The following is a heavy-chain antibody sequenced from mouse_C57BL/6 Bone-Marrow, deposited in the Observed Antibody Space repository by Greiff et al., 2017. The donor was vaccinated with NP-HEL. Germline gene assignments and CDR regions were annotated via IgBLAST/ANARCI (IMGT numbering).Heavy chain of an antibody. CDR2: ISNGGDSL. CDR1: GFTFSDYY. D-gene: IGHD3-2*02. J-gene: IGHJ1*03. CDR3: ARQLRRGHRYFDV. Sequence: DVMLVESGGGLVQPGGSLKLSCAASGFTFSDYYMSWVRQTPEKRLEWVAYISNGGDSLYYPDTVKGRFTISRDNAKNTLYLQMSRLKSEDTAMYYCARQLRRGHRYFDVWGTGTTVTVSS. V-gene: IGHV5-12*01.